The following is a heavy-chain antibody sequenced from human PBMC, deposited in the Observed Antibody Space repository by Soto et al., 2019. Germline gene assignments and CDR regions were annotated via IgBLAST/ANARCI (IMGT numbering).Heavy chain of an antibody. J-gene: IGHJ4*02. D-gene: IGHD2-8*01. CDR3: ASQVYYRALDY. CDR1: GFTFSSYG. V-gene: IGHV3-30*03. CDR2: ISYDGSNK. Sequence: QVQLVESGGGVVQPGRSLRLSCAASGFTFSSYGMHWVRQAPGKGLEWVAVISYDGSNKYYADSVKGRFTISRDNSKNTLYLQMNSLRAEDTAVYYCASQVYYRALDYWGQGTLVTVSS.